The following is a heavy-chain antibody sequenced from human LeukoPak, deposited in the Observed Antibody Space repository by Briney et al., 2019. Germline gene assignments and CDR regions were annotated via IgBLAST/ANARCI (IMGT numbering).Heavy chain of an antibody. V-gene: IGHV4-59*01. Sequence: SSETLSLTCTVSGGSISGYYWSWIRQSSGKGLEWIGYIYSNARTSYNPSLESRVSIAVDSSKNQFSLILNSVTAADTAVYYCARDLYCGSNSCTGGKMDIWGQGTTVTVSS. D-gene: IGHD2-2*01. CDR2: IYSNART. J-gene: IGHJ3*02. CDR1: GGSISGYY. CDR3: ARDLYCGSNSCTGGKMDI.